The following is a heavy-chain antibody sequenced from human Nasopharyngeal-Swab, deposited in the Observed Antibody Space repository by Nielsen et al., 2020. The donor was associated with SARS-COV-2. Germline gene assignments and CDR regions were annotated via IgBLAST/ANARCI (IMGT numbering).Heavy chain of an antibody. J-gene: IGHJ4*02. CDR1: GDSLNSNYY. CDR2: IYYTGGT. D-gene: IGHD2-2*01. V-gene: IGHV4-39*01. Sequence: SETLSLTCTVSGDSLNSNYYWGWIRQPPGKGLEWIAIIYYTGGTHFNPSLKTRVTISVDTSNDQFSLKLNSVTAADTAVYYCARLELRSSYFESWGQGTLVTVSS. CDR3: ARLELRSSYFES.